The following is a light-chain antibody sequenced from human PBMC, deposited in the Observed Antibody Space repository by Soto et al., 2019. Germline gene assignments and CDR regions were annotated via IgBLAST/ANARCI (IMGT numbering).Light chain of an antibody. V-gene: IGLV2-14*01. CDR2: EVR. CDR1: SSDVGGYDF. Sequence: QPASVSGSPGQSITISCTGTSSDVGGYDFVSWYQHHPGKAPKLIIYEVRTRPSGVSDRFSGSKSGNTASLTISGLQAEDEADYYCSSYTSDWGVFGTGTKLTVL. CDR3: SSYTSDWGV. J-gene: IGLJ1*01.